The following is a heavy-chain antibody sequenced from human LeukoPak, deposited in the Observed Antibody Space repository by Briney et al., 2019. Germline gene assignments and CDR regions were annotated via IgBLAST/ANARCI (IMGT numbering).Heavy chain of an antibody. CDR1: GGTFSSYA. D-gene: IGHD2-2*01. V-gene: IGHV1-69*13. Sequence: AAVKVSCKASGGTFSSYAISWVRQAPGQGLEWRGGIIPIFGTANYAQKFQGRVTITADESTSTAYMELSSLRSEDTAVYYCARGSLRGYCSSTSCPLNYYYYYGMDVWGQGTTVTVSS. CDR3: ARGSLRGYCSSTSCPLNYYYYYGMDV. J-gene: IGHJ6*02. CDR2: IIPIFGTA.